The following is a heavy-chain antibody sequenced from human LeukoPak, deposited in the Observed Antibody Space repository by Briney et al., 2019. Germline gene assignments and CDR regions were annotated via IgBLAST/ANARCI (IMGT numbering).Heavy chain of an antibody. D-gene: IGHD3-10*01. V-gene: IGHV3-23*01. J-gene: IGHJ4*02. CDR3: AKDTYYGSGSYYKTPYYFDY. CDR2: ISGSGGST. CDR1: GFTFSRYA. Sequence: GGSLRLSSAASGFTFSRYAMSWVRQAPGKGLEWVSAISGSGGSTYYADSVKGRFTISRDNSKNTLYLQMNSLRAEDTAVYYCAKDTYYGSGSYYKTPYYFDYWGQGTLVTVSS.